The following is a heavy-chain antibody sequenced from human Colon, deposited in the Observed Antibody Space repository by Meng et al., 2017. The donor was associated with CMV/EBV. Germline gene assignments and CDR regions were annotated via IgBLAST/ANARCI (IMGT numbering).Heavy chain of an antibody. CDR2: IYYSGST. CDR3: ARDQTTESYYYYGMDV. CDR1: GGSISSYY. J-gene: IGHJ6*02. V-gene: IGHV4-59*01. D-gene: IGHD4-11*01. Sequence: GSLSLTCTVSGGSISSYYWSWIRQPPGKGLEWIGYIYYSGSTNYNPSLKSRVTISVDTSKNQFSLKLSSVTAADTAVYYCARDQTTESYYYYGMDVWGQGTTVTVSS.